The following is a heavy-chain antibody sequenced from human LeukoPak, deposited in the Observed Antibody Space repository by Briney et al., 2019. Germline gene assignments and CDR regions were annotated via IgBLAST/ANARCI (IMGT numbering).Heavy chain of an antibody. CDR1: GGSMSSCY. CDR3: AREGQWLPDWFDP. J-gene: IGHJ5*02. D-gene: IGHD6-19*01. CDR2: IESNGNT. Sequence: SETLSLTCTVSGGSMSSCYWSWIRQPAGKGVEWIGRIESNGNTNYNPSLKTRVTMSLDTSKNQFSLKLSSVTAADTAVYYCAREGQWLPDWFDPWGQGTLVTVSS. V-gene: IGHV4-4*07.